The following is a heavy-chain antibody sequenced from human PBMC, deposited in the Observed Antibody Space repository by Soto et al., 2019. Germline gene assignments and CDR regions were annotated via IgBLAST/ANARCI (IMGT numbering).Heavy chain of an antibody. CDR1: GFTFNTYH. V-gene: IGHV3-30*03. Sequence: GGSLRLSGAASGFTFNTYHMHWVRQAPGKGLEWVAMISFDSRDQYYADSFKGRFTISRDNSENTVYLQMNSLRVDDTGVFFCARAQAIYGSRDWYCGVWGRGTLVTVSS. J-gene: IGHJ2*01. CDR2: ISFDSRDQ. CDR3: ARAQAIYGSRDWYCGV. D-gene: IGHD2-21*01.